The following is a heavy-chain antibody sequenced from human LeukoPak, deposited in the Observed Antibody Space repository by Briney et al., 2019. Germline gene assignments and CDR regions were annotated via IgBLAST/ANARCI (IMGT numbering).Heavy chain of an antibody. Sequence: GGSLRLSCAASGFTFSDYYMSWIRQAPGKGLEWVSYISSSGSTIYYADSVKGRFTISRDKSKNTLSLQMNSLGAEDTAVYYCAKSEGYSYGPFDYWGQGTLVTVSS. CDR2: ISSSGSTI. D-gene: IGHD5-18*01. CDR3: AKSEGYSYGPFDY. V-gene: IGHV3-11*01. CDR1: GFTFSDYY. J-gene: IGHJ4*02.